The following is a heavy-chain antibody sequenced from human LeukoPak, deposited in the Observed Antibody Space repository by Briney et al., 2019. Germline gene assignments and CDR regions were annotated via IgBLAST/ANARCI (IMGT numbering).Heavy chain of an antibody. V-gene: IGHV5-51*01. Sequence: GQPLKISCKGSGYSFTNFLIGWVRRMPGKGLKGLGIIYLGDFDTTYSTSFKARVTFSADKSITTAYLQWSSLRASDTAIYYCARHGETYTYGLSPDYWGQGALVTVSS. CDR2: IYLGDFDT. CDR1: GYSFTNFL. D-gene: IGHD5-18*01. CDR3: ARHGETYTYGLSPDY. J-gene: IGHJ4*02.